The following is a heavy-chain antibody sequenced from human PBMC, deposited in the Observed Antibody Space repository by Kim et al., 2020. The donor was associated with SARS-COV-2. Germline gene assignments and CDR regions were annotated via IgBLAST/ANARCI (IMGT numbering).Heavy chain of an antibody. CDR1: GFTFDTYA. D-gene: IGHD2-21*01. Sequence: GGSLRLSCVGSGFTFDTYAMSWVRQAPGKGLEWISVISGNGVNKFYADSVRGRFTISRDNSKNTVFLQMNSLRDEDTALYYCSKVVIMDGYNYFYYYGTDVWGQGTAVTVSS. V-gene: IGHV3-23*01. CDR2: ISGNGVNK. J-gene: IGHJ6*02. CDR3: SKVVIMDGYNYFYYYGTDV.